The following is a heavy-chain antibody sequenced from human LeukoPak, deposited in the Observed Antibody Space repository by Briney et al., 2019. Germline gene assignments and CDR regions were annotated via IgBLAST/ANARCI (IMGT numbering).Heavy chain of an antibody. CDR2: IYYSGST. J-gene: IGHJ3*02. V-gene: IGHV4-31*03. CDR1: GGSISSGGYY. Sequence: PSETLSLTCTVSGGSISSGGYYWSWIRQHPGKGLEWIGYIYYSGSTYYNPSLKSRVTISVDTSKNQFSLKLSSVTAADTAVYYCARDRGYYYRYDAFDIWGQGTVVTVSS. CDR3: ARDRGYYYRYDAFDI. D-gene: IGHD3-10*01.